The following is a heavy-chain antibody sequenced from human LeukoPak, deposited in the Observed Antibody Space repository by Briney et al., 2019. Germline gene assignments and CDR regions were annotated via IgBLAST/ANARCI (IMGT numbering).Heavy chain of an antibody. D-gene: IGHD4-23*01. V-gene: IGHV3-23*01. Sequence: GGSLRLSCEASGFTFHTYAMSWVRQAPGKGLEWVSAVSTTGASTYYADSVKGRFTISRDNSKNTLSLQMDSLRVEDTALYYCAKDWTTVGTPKGYYFDSWGDGTLVTVSS. J-gene: IGHJ4*01. CDR3: AKDWTTVGTPKGYYFDS. CDR1: GFTFHTYA. CDR2: VSTTGAST.